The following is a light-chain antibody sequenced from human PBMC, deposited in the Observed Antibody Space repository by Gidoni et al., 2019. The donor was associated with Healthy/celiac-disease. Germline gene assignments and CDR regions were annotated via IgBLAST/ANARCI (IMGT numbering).Light chain of an antibody. CDR2: QDS. V-gene: IGLV3-1*01. CDR1: KLGDKY. Sequence: SYELTQPPSVSVSPGQTASITCSGDKLGDKYACWYQQKPGQSPVLVIYQDSKRPSGIPERFSGSNSGNTATLTISGTQAMDEADYYCQAWDSSTLWVFGGGTKLXV. CDR3: QAWDSSTLWV. J-gene: IGLJ2*01.